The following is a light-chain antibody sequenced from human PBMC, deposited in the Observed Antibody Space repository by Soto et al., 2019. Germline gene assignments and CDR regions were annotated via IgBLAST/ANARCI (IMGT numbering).Light chain of an antibody. V-gene: IGKV1-27*01. CDR2: GAS. CDR3: HKYNVAPRT. CDR1: QGIGNY. Sequence: DFPMTQSPSSLSASVGDRVTISCRASQGIGNYLAWYQQKPGKVPKLLIHGASTLRSGVPSRFSGSGYGTDFTLTIDSLQPEDVATYYCHKYNVAPRTFGQGTKLE. J-gene: IGKJ1*01.